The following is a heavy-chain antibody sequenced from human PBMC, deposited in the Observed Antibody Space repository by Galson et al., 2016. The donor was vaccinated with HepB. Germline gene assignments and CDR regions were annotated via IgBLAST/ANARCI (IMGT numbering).Heavy chain of an antibody. CDR2: IYTTGNT. Sequence: SETLSLTCTVSGGSISDYYWSWLRQPADKGLEWIGRIYTTGNTNYNPSLKSRVIISVDTSENRFALLLRSVTAADTAVYYCARAARGFCDGGPCPYYFDSWGQGALVTVSS. V-gene: IGHV4-4*07. D-gene: IGHD2-15*01. CDR1: GGSISDYY. CDR3: ARAARGFCDGGPCPYYFDS. J-gene: IGHJ4*02.